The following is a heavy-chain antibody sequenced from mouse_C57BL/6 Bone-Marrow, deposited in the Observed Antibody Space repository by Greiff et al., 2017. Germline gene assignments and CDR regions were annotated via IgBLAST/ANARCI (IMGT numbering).Heavy chain of an antibody. D-gene: IGHD3-2*02. J-gene: IGHJ4*01. CDR2: INPSNGGT. V-gene: IGHV1-53*01. CDR1: GYTFTSYW. CDR3: ARKGLRLPYYYAMDY. Sequence: VQLQQPGTELVKPGASVKLSCKASGYTFTSYWMHWVKQRPGQGLEWIGNINPSNGGTNYNEKFKSKATLTVDKTSSTAYMQLSSLTSEDSAVYYCARKGLRLPYYYAMDYWGQGTSVTVSS.